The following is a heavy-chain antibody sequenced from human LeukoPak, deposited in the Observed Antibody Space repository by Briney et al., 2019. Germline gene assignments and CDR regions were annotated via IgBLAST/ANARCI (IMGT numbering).Heavy chain of an antibody. CDR1: GGSFRGYY. CDR3: ARGDIAAVGNFGTRRFDS. V-gene: IGHV4-34*01. Sequence: SETLSLTCGVYGGSFRGYYWTWIRQPPGKGLERMGEINDSGSTNYDPSLTSRVTISVDPSKNLFSLKLSSVTAADTAVYFCARGDIAAVGNFGTRRFDSWGQGTLVTVSS. J-gene: IGHJ4*02. CDR2: INDSGST. D-gene: IGHD6-13*01.